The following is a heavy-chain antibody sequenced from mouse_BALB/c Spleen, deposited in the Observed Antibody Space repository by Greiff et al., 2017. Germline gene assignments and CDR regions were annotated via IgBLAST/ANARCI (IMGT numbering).Heavy chain of an antibody. V-gene: IGHV1-14*01. CDR2: INPYNDGT. Sequence: VQLQQSGPELVKPGASVKMSCKASGYTFTSYVMHWVKQKPGQGLEWIGYINPYNDGTKYNEKFKGKATLTSDKSSSTAYMELSSLTSEDSAVYYCARPFTTVVARGFAYWGQGTLVTVSA. D-gene: IGHD1-1*01. CDR3: ARPFTTVVARGFAY. J-gene: IGHJ3*01. CDR1: GYTFTSYV.